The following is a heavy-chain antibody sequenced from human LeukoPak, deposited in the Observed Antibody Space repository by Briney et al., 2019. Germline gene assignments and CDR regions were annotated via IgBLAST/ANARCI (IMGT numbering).Heavy chain of an antibody. V-gene: IGHV4-30-4*08. CDR2: IYYSGST. D-gene: IGHD2-2*01. J-gene: IGHJ3*02. CDR1: GGSISSGDYY. CDR3: EVLSDIVVVPAAKNPVI. Sequence: SETLSLTCTVSGGSISSGDYYWSWIRQPPGKGLEWIGYIYYSGSTYYNPSLKSRVTISVDTSKNQFSLKLSSVTAADTAVYYCEVLSDIVVVPAAKNPVIWGQGTMVTVSS.